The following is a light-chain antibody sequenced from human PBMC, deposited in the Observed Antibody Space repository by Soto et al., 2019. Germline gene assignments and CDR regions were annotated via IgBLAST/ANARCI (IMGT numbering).Light chain of an antibody. Sequence: QSALTQPASVSGSPGQSITISCTGTSSDVGGYNYVSWYQQHPGKAPKLMIYDVSNRPSGVSNRFSGSKSGNTASLTISGLQAEDEADYYCSSYTSSSHVVFGGGTSCPS. CDR1: SSDVGGYNY. J-gene: IGLJ2*01. V-gene: IGLV2-14*01. CDR2: DVS. CDR3: SSYTSSSHVV.